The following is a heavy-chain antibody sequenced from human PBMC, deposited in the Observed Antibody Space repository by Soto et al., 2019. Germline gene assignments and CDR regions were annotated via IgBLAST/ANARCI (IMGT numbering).Heavy chain of an antibody. V-gene: IGHV1-2*02. D-gene: IGHD3-3*01. CDR2: INPNSGGT. Sequence: ASVKVSCKASGYTFTGYYMHSVRQAPGQGLEWMGWINPNSGGTNYAQKFQGRVTMTRDTSISTAYMELSRLRSDDTAVYYCAREGARVYDFWSGYSRGWFDPWGQGTLVTVSS. CDR3: AREGARVYDFWSGYSRGWFDP. CDR1: GYTFTGYY. J-gene: IGHJ5*02.